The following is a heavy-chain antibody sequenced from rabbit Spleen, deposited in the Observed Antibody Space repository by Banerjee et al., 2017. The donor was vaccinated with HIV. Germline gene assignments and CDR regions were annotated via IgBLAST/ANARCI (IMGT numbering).Heavy chain of an antibody. Sequence: QSLEEAGGDLVKPEGALTLTCTASGIDFSNYNFMCWVRQAPGKGLEWIACIDIGSRDFTYYANWAKGRFTISKTSSTTVTLQMTSLTVADTATYFCARDTGSSFSTYGMDLWGPGPWSPS. D-gene: IGHD8-1*01. J-gene: IGHJ6*01. CDR2: IDIGSRDFT. CDR1: GIDFSNYNF. CDR3: ARDTGSSFSTYGMDL. V-gene: IGHV1S40*01.